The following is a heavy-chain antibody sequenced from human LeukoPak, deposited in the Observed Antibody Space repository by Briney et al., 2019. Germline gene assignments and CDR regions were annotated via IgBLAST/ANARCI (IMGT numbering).Heavy chain of an antibody. CDR2: IYYSGST. D-gene: IGHD6-6*01. Sequence: SETXSXXCTVSGGSISSSSYYWGWIRQPPGXGLEWIGSIYYSGSTYYNPSLKSRVTISVDTSKNQFSLKLSSVTAADMAVYYCARQPDTIKQLDYYYYMDVWGKGTTVTVSS. CDR1: GGSISSSSYY. V-gene: IGHV4-39*01. CDR3: ARQPDTIKQLDYYYYMDV. J-gene: IGHJ6*03.